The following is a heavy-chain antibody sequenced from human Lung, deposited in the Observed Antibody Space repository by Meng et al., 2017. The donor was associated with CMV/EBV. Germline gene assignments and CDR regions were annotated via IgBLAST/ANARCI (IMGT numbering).Heavy chain of an antibody. CDR2: INPNNGDT. CDR1: GYTFSAYY. J-gene: IGHJ5*02. V-gene: IGHV1-2*02. CDR3: ARGSYFDFWSGSRLDP. D-gene: IGHD3-3*01. Sequence: ASVXVSCKPSGYTFSAYYIHWVRQAPGQGLDYMGWINPNNGDTNYAQNFKGRVTFIKDTSISTAYMELSRLRYDDTAVYYCARGSYFDFWSGSRLDPWGQGTLVTVSS.